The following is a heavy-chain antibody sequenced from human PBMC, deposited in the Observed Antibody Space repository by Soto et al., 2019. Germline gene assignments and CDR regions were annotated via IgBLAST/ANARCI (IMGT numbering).Heavy chain of an antibody. CDR2: IYYSGST. CDR3: ARQGYSRGWYADY. J-gene: IGHJ4*02. D-gene: IGHD6-19*01. V-gene: IGHV4-39*01. CDR1: GGSISSSSYY. Sequence: QLQLQESGPGLVKPSETLSLTCTVSGGSISSSSYYWGWIRQPPGKGLEWIGSIYYSGSTYYNPSLKRRVTISVDTSKNQFSLKLSSVTAADTAVYYCARQGYSRGWYADYWGQGTLVTVSS.